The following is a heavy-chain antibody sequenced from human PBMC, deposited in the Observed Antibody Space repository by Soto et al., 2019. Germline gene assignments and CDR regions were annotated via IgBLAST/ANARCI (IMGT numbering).Heavy chain of an antibody. V-gene: IGHV3-9*01. CDR3: TKGGYDLIYYFGMDV. Sequence: VHLIESGGGWVQPGTSLRVSCAASGFTFHEYAMHWVRQAPGKGLEWVSGISSDGDTIAYADSVQGRFTVFRDNAKNSLYLQMNNLRAEDTALYYCTKGGYDLIYYFGMDVWGQGTTVTVSS. D-gene: IGHD5-12*01. CDR1: GFTFHEYA. CDR2: ISSDGDTI. J-gene: IGHJ6*02.